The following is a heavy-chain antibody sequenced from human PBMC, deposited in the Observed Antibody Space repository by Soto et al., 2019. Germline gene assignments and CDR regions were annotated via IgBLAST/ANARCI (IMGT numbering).Heavy chain of an antibody. V-gene: IGHV3-33*01. CDR3: ARTLYDSSGYHHFQH. J-gene: IGHJ1*01. Sequence: GGSLRLSCAASGFTFSSYGMHWVRQAPGKGLEWVAVIWYDGSNKYYAGSVKGRFTISRDNSKNTLYLRMNSLRAEDTAVYYCARTLYDSSGYHHFQHWGQGTLVTVSS. CDR1: GFTFSSYG. D-gene: IGHD3-22*01. CDR2: IWYDGSNK.